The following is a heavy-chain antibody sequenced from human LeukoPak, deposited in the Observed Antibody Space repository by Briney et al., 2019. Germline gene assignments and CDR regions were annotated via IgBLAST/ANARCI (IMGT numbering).Heavy chain of an antibody. CDR3: ASEAAAGTFWFDP. D-gene: IGHD6-13*01. CDR1: GCTFTSYY. V-gene: IGHV1-46*01. Sequence: GASVKVSCKASGCTFTSYYMHWVRQAPGQGLEWMGIINPSGGSTSYAQKFQGRVTMTRDMSTSTVYMELSSLRSEDTAVYYCASEAAAGTFWFDPWGQGTLVTVSS. CDR2: INPSGGST. J-gene: IGHJ5*02.